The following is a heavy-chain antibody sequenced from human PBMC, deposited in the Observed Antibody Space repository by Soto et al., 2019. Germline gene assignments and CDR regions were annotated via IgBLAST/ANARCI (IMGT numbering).Heavy chain of an antibody. J-gene: IGHJ6*03. D-gene: IGHD2-15*01. Sequence: SETLSLTCTVSGGSISSGGYYWSWIRQHPGKGLEWIGYIYYSGSTYYNPSLKSRVTISVDTSKNQFSLKLSSVTAADTAVYYCARDRVADYYYYMDVWGKGTTVTVSS. V-gene: IGHV4-31*03. CDR1: GGSISSGGYY. CDR2: IYYSGST. CDR3: ARDRVADYYYYMDV.